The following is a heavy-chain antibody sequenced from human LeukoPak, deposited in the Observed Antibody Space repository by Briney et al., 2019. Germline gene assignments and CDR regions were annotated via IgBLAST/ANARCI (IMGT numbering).Heavy chain of an antibody. D-gene: IGHD2-21*02. V-gene: IGHV3-72*01. CDR2: TRNKTKSYST. CDR3: VRVCDSDCQGAHAFDN. Sequence: GGSLRLSCAVSGLILSDHYIDWVRQAAGKGLEWVGRTRNKTKSYSTAYAASVEGRFTISRDDLENSVYLEMNSLKSEDTAVYYCVRVCDSDCQGAHAFDNWGQGTKVTVSS. CDR1: GLILSDHY. J-gene: IGHJ3*02.